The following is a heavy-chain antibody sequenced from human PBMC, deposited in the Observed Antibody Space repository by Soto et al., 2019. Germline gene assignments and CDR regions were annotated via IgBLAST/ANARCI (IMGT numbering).Heavy chain of an antibody. V-gene: IGHV3-23*01. CDR2: ISGSGGST. D-gene: IGHD1-1*01. CDR3: GKDIRLGERGWFFGRGLGMDV. Sequence: EVQLLESGGGLVQPGGSLRLSCAASGFTFSSYAMSWVRQAPGKGLEWVSAISGSGGSTYYADSVKGRFTISRDNSKNTLYLQMNSLRAEDTAEYYCGKDIRLGERGWFFGRGLGMDVWGQGTTVTVSS. CDR1: GFTFSSYA. J-gene: IGHJ6*02.